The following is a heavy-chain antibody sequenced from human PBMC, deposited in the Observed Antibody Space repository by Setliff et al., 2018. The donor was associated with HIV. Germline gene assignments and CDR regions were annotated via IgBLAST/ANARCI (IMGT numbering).Heavy chain of an antibody. D-gene: IGHD6-19*01. CDR3: ARMEQWLVRYYYGMDV. Sequence: SETLSLTCTVSGGSISSSSYYWSWIRQPPGKGLEWIGEINHSGSTNYNPSLKSRVTISVDTSKNQFSLKLSSVTAADTAVYYCARMEQWLVRYYYGMDVWGQGTTVTVSS. CDR2: INHSGST. J-gene: IGHJ6*02. V-gene: IGHV4-39*07. CDR1: GGSISSSSYY.